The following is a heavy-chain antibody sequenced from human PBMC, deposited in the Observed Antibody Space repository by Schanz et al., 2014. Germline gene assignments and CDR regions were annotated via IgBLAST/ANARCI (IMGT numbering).Heavy chain of an antibody. Sequence: VQLVESGGGLVQPGGSLRLSCAASGFTFSDHYMDWVRQAPGKGLEWVSYISGTTTYTNYADSVKGRFTISRDNAKNSLYLQMNSLRAEDTAVYYCARDRGYCSGGSCLTFDYWGQGTLVSGSS. CDR2: ISGTTTYT. D-gene: IGHD2-15*01. V-gene: IGHV3-11*05. CDR1: GFTFSDHY. J-gene: IGHJ4*02. CDR3: ARDRGYCSGGSCLTFDY.